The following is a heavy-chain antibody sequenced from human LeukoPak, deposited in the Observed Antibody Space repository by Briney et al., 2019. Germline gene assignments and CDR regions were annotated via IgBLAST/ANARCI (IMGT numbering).Heavy chain of an antibody. V-gene: IGHV4-34*01. CDR1: GGSISGYY. D-gene: IGHD6-13*01. CDR3: ARGTVGLAAAGTFDY. CDR2: IHHSGST. J-gene: IGHJ4*02. Sequence: SETLSLTCAVYGGSISGYYWSWIRQPPGKGLEWIAEIHHSGSTKYNPSLKSRVAISVDTSKHQFSLKLTSVTAADTAVYYCARGTVGLAAAGTFDYWGQGTLVAVSS.